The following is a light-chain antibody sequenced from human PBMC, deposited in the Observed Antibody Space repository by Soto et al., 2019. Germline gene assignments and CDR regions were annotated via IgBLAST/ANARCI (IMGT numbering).Light chain of an antibody. CDR1: QSVSSN. CDR2: GAS. V-gene: IGKV3-15*01. CDR3: QQDNNWPPIT. Sequence: EIVMTQSPATLSVSPGERATLSSRASQSVSSNLAWYQQKPGQAPRLLIYGASTRATGIPARFSGSGSGTEFTLTISSLQSEDFAVYYCQQDNNWPPITFGQGTRLEIK. J-gene: IGKJ5*01.